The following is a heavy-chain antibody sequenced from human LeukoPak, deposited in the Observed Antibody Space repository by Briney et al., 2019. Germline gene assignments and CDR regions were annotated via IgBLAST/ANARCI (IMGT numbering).Heavy chain of an antibody. CDR3: ARGRPKDYVWGSYYYY. D-gene: IGHD3-16*01. CDR2: INHSGST. V-gene: IGHV4-34*01. J-gene: IGHJ4*02. CDR1: GGSFSGYY. Sequence: SETLSLTCAVYGGSFSGYYWSWIRQSPGKGLEWIGEINHSGSTNYNPSLKSRVTISVDTSKNQFSLKLSSVTAADTAVYYCARGRPKDYVWGSYYYYWGQGTLVTVSS.